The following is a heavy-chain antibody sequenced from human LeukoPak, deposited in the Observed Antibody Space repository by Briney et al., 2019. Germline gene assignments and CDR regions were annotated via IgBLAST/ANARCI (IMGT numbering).Heavy chain of an antibody. CDR3: ASGSGSGTPGAFDI. CDR2: ISSSGSTI. V-gene: IGHV3-11*01. D-gene: IGHD3-10*01. CDR1: GFTFSDYY. Sequence: PGGSLRLSCAASGFTFSDYYMSWIRQAPGKGLEWVSYISSSGSTIYYAVSVKGRFTISRDNAKNSLYLQMNSLRAEDTAVYYCASGSGSGTPGAFDIWGQGTMVTVSS. J-gene: IGHJ3*02.